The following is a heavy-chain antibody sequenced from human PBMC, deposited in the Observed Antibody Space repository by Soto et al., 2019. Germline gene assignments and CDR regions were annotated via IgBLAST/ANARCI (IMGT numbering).Heavy chain of an antibody. CDR3: AKRFGQHMQWLGSFDV. V-gene: IGHV4-31*03. J-gene: IGHJ3*01. CDR1: GASISSGGYY. CDR2: IYHSGTA. D-gene: IGHD3-22*01. Sequence: QVQLQESGPGLVKPSQTLSLTCSVSGASISSGGYYWSWIRQHPGKGLEWIGYIYHSGTAYYNPSLKSRVTISVDTSKNQFSLELNSVTASDSAVYYCAKRFGQHMQWLGSFDVWGQGTVVTVSS.